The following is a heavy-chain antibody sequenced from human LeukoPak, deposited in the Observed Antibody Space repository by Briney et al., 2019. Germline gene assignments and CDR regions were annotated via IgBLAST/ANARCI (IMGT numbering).Heavy chain of an antibody. V-gene: IGHV3-74*01. CDR1: GXSFSXXX. Sequence: LSCVASGXSFSXXXXXWVXXXXXXXXXXVSHIRSDATIPTYADSVKGRFTISRDNAKEILYLQMNRLRAEDTAVYYCARGLXXXMVWWGQGTRVTXXS. J-gene: IGHJ4*02. CDR3: ARGLXXXMVW. CDR2: IRSDATIP. D-gene: IGHD2-8*01.